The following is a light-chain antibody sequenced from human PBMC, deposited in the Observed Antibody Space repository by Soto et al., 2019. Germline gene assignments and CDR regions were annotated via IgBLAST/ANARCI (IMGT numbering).Light chain of an antibody. CDR1: QSVSSS. Sequence: EIVLTQSPCTLSLSPGERATLSCRASQSVSSSLAWYQQKPGQAPRLLIYGAASRATGIPDRFSGSGSGTDFTLTISRLEPEDFAVYFCQQYGSSPYTFGQGTKVDI. CDR2: GAA. V-gene: IGKV3-20*01. J-gene: IGKJ2*01. CDR3: QQYGSSPYT.